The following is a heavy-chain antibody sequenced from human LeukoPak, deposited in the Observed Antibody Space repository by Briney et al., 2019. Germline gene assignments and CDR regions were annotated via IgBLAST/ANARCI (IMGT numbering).Heavy chain of an antibody. CDR2: ISANGGST. CDR1: GFTFSNYG. V-gene: IGHV3-64D*06. D-gene: IGHD5-18*01. J-gene: IGHJ6*02. CDR3: ARGGGYSYGPYYYYGMDV. Sequence: GGSLRLSCSASGFTFSNYGMHWVRQAPGKGLEYVSAISANGGSTDYADSVKGRFTISRDNSKNTLYLQMSSLRAEDTAVYYCARGGGYSYGPYYYYGMDVWGQGTTVTVSS.